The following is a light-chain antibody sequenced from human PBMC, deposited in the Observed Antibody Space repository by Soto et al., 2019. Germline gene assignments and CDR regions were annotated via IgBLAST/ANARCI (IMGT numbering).Light chain of an antibody. V-gene: IGKV2-29*03. Sequence: GITHPEITMSVAPVQAVAISCNTIQSLLHITGETFLFWYLQKPGQSPQLLIYEVSTRASGVPDRFSGSGSGTDFTLEFSRVETDDIATYYCQQYCNHSSFGQGTRLEIK. CDR2: EVS. J-gene: IGKJ5*01. CDR1: QSLLHITGETF. CDR3: QQYCNHSS.